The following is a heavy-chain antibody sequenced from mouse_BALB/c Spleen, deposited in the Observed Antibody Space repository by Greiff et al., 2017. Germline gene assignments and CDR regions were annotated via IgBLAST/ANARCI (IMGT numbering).Heavy chain of an antibody. CDR3: ARDHYYGSSWFAY. J-gene: IGHJ3*01. V-gene: IGHV2-9*02. Sequence: VQLKESGPGLVAPSQSLSITCTVSGFSLTGYGVHWVRQPPGKGLEWLGVIWAGGSTNYNSALMSRLSISKDNSKSQVFLKMNSLQTDDTAMYYCARDHYYGSSWFAYWGQGTLVTVSA. CDR1: GFSLTGYG. CDR2: IWAGGST. D-gene: IGHD1-1*01.